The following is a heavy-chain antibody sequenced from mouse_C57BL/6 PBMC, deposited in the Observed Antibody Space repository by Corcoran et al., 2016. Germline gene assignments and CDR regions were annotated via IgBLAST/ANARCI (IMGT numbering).Heavy chain of an antibody. CDR2: INPNNGGT. Sequence: EVQLQQSGPELVKPGASVKISCTASGYTFTDYYMNWVKKSHEKSLEWLGDINPNNGGTSYNQKFKGKATLTVNKSSSTAYMELRSLKSEDSAVYYCARWGYSYYYAMDYWGQGTSVTVSS. J-gene: IGHJ4*01. D-gene: IGHD2-3*01. CDR1: GYTFTDYY. V-gene: IGHV1-26*01. CDR3: ARWGYSYYYAMDY.